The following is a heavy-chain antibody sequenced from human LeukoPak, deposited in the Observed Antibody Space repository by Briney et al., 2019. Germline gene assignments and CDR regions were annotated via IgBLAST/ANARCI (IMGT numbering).Heavy chain of an antibody. J-gene: IGHJ4*02. D-gene: IGHD1-26*01. V-gene: IGHV1-2*02. Sequence: ASVKVSCKASGFTFTAYHMHWVRQAPGQGLEWMGWINPNSGGTNYAQKFQGRVTMTRDTSISTAYMELSGLRSDDTAVYYCARGPRWDPHFDYWGQGTLVTVSS. CDR3: ARGPRWDPHFDY. CDR2: INPNSGGT. CDR1: GFTFTAYH.